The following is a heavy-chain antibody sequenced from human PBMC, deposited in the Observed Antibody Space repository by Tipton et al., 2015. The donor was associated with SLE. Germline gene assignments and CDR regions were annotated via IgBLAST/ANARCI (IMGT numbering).Heavy chain of an antibody. CDR1: GFTFSSYE. Sequence: SLRLSCAASGFTFSSYEMNWVRQAPGKGLEWVSYISGSGSTIYYADSVKGRFTISRDNAKNSLYLQMNSLRAEDTAVYYCARVHMPGRGYYDAFDIWGQGTMVTVSS. V-gene: IGHV3-48*03. CDR2: ISGSGSTI. D-gene: IGHD3-22*01. J-gene: IGHJ3*02. CDR3: ARVHMPGRGYYDAFDI.